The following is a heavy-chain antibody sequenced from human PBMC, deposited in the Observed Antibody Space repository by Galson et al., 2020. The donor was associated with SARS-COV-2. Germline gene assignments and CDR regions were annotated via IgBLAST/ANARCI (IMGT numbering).Heavy chain of an antibody. CDR1: GHPISGGSYP. CDR3: ARLHYGEYAPEAFDI. CDR2: IPHSGGT. D-gene: IGHD4-17*01. J-gene: IGHJ3*02. Sequence: SQTLSLTCAVSGHPISGGSYPWNWSRQPPGKGLEWIGYIPHSGGTYYNPSLKSRVTISGDRSKNQFSLRLSSVTAADAAVYFCARLHYGEYAPEAFDIWGPGTRVTVAS. V-gene: IGHV4-30-2*01.